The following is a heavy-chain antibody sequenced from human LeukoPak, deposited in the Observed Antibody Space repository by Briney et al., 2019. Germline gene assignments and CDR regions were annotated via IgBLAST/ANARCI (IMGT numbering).Heavy chain of an antibody. CDR2: INHSGST. J-gene: IGHJ4*02. CDR1: GGSFRGYY. D-gene: IGHD5-12*01. V-gene: IGHV4-34*01. Sequence: SSETLSLTCAVYGGSFRGYYWSRIRQPPGKELEWIGEINHSGSTNYNPSLKSRVTISVDTSKNQFSLKLSSVTAADTAVYYCARGAYSGYDYGSDYWGQGTLVTVSS. CDR3: ARGAYSGYDYGSDY.